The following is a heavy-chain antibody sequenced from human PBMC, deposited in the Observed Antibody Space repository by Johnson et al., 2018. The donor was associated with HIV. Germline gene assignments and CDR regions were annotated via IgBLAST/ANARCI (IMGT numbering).Heavy chain of an antibody. V-gene: IGHV3-7*03. CDR3: AKDGGSYGGAFDS. Sequence: EMQLVESGGGVVRPGGSLRLSCAASGFTFDDYGMSWVRQAPGRGLEWVANINVDGREKYYVDSVEGRFTISRDNSKNTLYLQMNSLRAEDTAVYYCAKDGGSYGGAFDSWGQGTMVTVSS. D-gene: IGHD1-26*01. CDR2: INVDGREK. CDR1: GFTFDDYG. J-gene: IGHJ3*02.